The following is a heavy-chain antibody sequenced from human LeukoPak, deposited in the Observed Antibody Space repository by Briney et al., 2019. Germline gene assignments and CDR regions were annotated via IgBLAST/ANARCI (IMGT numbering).Heavy chain of an antibody. V-gene: IGHV3-9*01. CDR3: AKDKVAAAGFDY. CDR2: ISWNSGSI. D-gene: IGHD6-13*01. Sequence: PGGSLRLSCAASGFTFDGYAMHWVRQAPGKGLEWVSGISWNSGSIGYADSVKGRFTISRDNAKNSLYLQMNSLRAEDTALYYCAKDKVAAAGFDYWGQGTLVTVSS. CDR1: GFTFDGYA. J-gene: IGHJ4*02.